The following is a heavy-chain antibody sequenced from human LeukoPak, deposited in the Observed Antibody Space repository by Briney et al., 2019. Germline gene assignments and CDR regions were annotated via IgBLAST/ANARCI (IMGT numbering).Heavy chain of an antibody. CDR1: GFTFDDYG. V-gene: IGHV3-9*01. CDR2: ITWNRGSI. Sequence: PGGSLRLSCAASGFTFDDYGMHWVRQAPGKGLEWVSGITWNRGSISYADSVKGRFTISRDNAKNSLYLQMNSLRAEDTALYYCAKGSHSGYEASFDYWGQGTLVTVSS. J-gene: IGHJ4*02. CDR3: AKGSHSGYEASFDY. D-gene: IGHD3-22*01.